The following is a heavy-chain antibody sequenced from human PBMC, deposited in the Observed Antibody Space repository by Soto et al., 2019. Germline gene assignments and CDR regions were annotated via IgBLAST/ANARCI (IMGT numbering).Heavy chain of an antibody. CDR2: IYYSGST. D-gene: IGHD3-22*01. Sequence: SETLSLTCTVSGGSISSGDYYWSWIRQPPGKGLECIGYIYYSGSTYYIPSLKSRVTISVDTSKNQFSLKLSFVTAADTAVFYCARAIYYYDSSGYSLLFDYWGQGTLVTVSS. CDR3: ARAIYYYDSSGYSLLFDY. V-gene: IGHV4-30-4*01. J-gene: IGHJ4*02. CDR1: GGSISSGDYY.